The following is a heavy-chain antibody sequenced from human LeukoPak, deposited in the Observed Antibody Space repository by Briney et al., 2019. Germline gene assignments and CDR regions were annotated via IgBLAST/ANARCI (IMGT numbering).Heavy chain of an antibody. D-gene: IGHD3-10*01. J-gene: IGHJ4*02. CDR2: IYSGGST. CDR3: ARLWIGELTFDY. CDR1: GFTVSSNY. Sequence: PGGSLRLSCAASGFTVSSNYMSWVRQAPGKGLEWVSVIYSGGSTYYADSVKGRFTISRDNSKNTLYLQMNSLRAEDTAVYYCARLWIGELTFDYWGQGTLVTVSS. V-gene: IGHV3-53*01.